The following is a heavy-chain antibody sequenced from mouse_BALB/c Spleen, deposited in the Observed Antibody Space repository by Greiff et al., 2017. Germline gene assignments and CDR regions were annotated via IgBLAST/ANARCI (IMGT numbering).Heavy chain of an antibody. Sequence: VKLQESGAELVRPGSSVKISCKASGYAFSSYWMNWVKQRPGQGLEWIGQIYPGDGDTNYNGKFKGKATLTADKSSSTAYMQLSSLTSEDSAVYFCARFGSNRYFDVWGAGTTVTVSS. CDR2: IYPGDGDT. CDR1: GYAFSSYW. CDR3: ARFGSNRYFDV. D-gene: IGHD1-1*01. J-gene: IGHJ1*01. V-gene: IGHV1-80*01.